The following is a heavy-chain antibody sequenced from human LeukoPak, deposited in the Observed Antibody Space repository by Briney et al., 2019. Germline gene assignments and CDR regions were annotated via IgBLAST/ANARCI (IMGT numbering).Heavy chain of an antibody. Sequence: GGSLRLSCAASGFTFSSYGMHWVRQAPGKGLEWVVVISYDGSNKYYADSVKGRFTISRDNSKNTLYLQMNSLRAEDTAVYYCAKSLVRSYYYYGMDVWGQGTTVTVSS. J-gene: IGHJ6*02. CDR1: GFTFSSYG. V-gene: IGHV3-30*18. CDR2: ISYDGSNK. CDR3: AKSLVRSYYYYGMDV. D-gene: IGHD6-6*01.